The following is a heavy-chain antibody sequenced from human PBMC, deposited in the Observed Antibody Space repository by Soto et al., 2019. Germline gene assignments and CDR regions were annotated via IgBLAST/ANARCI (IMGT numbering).Heavy chain of an antibody. J-gene: IGHJ6*02. Sequence: QEQLVESGGGVVQPGTSLRVSCAASGFTFSRHGMHWVRQAPGKGLEWVTLIWFDGSNKYYADSVKGRFTISRDNSQNTLYLQMNSLRAEDMAVYYCARANYGSGSSHYYGLDVWGQGTTVTVSS. V-gene: IGHV3-33*01. D-gene: IGHD3-10*01. CDR1: GFTFSRHG. CDR3: ARANYGSGSSHYYGLDV. CDR2: IWFDGSNK.